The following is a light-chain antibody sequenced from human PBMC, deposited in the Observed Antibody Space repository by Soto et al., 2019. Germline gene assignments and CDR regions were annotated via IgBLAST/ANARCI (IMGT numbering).Light chain of an antibody. CDR2: DAF. CDR1: QSVGSS. J-gene: IGKJ2*01. CDR3: QQRSIWPNA. V-gene: IGKV3-11*01. Sequence: EIVLTQSPATLSLSPGERATLSCRASQSVGSSLAWYQQKAGQAPRLLISDAFNRATGIPARFSGSGFGTDFTLTISSLEPEDFAVSYCQQRSIWPNAFGQGTRLDIK.